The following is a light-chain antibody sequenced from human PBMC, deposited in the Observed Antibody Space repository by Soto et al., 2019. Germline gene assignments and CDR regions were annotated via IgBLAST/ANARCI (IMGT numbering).Light chain of an antibody. J-gene: IGKJ1*01. V-gene: IGKV1-5*01. CDR2: DAS. CDR1: QSISSW. CDR3: QHFRE. Sequence: IQMAHSPSTLSASVLDRFTITCRASQSISSWLAWYQQKPGKAPKLLIYDASSLESGVPSRFSGSGSGTEFTLTISSLQPDDFATYYCQHFREFGQGTKVDIK.